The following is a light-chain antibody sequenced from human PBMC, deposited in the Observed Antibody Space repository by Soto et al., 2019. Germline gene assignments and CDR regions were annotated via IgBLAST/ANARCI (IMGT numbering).Light chain of an antibody. J-gene: IGLJ1*01. CDR3: QTWDTGTYV. V-gene: IGLV4-69*01. CDR1: SGHSTYA. Sequence: QAVVTQSPSASASLGASVKLTCTLSSGHSTYAIAWHQQQPEKGPRYLMKLNSDGSHNKGDGIPDRFSGSSSGAERYLTISSLQSEDEAEYSCQTWDTGTYVFGTGTKLTVL. CDR2: LNSDGSH.